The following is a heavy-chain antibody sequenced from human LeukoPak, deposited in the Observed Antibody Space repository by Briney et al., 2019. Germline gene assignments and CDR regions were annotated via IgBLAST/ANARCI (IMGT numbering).Heavy chain of an antibody. J-gene: IGHJ5*02. CDR3: ARDPSSRASWFDP. CDR1: GGTFTSYA. V-gene: IGHV1-69*04. Sequence: ASVTVSCTASGGTFTSYAISWVRQAPGQGLEWMGRIIPILGIANYAQKFQGRVTITSDKSTSTAYMELSSLRSEDTAVYYCARDPSSRASWFDPWGQGTLVTVSS. CDR2: IIPILGIA. D-gene: IGHD2-2*01.